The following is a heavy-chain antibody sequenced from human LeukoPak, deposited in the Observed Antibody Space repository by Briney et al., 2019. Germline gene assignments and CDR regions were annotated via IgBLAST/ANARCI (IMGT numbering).Heavy chain of an antibody. Sequence: ASVKVSCRASGYTFTGYYMHWVRQAPGQGLEWMGWINPNSGGTNYAQKFQGRVTMTRDTSISTAYMELSRLRSDDTAVYYCARGGLGYCSSTSCYYYYYYGMDVWGQGTTVTVSS. CDR1: GYTFTGYY. J-gene: IGHJ6*02. CDR3: ARGGLGYCSSTSCYYYYYYGMDV. D-gene: IGHD2-2*01. CDR2: INPNSGGT. V-gene: IGHV1-2*02.